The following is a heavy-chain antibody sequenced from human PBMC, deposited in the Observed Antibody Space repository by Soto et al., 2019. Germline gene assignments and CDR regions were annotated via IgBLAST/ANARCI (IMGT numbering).Heavy chain of an antibody. D-gene: IGHD3-16*01. V-gene: IGHV3-23*01. CDR2: IDSSGVNT. Sequence: PVGSLRLSCAASRYTFKSHGLSWARQAPGKGLEWVSTIDSSGVNTHYADSVKGRFTISRDNSRNTLHLQMHDLRADDTALYYCVSWVSAHFDYWGQGTVVTVSS. J-gene: IGHJ4*02. CDR3: VSWVSAHFDY. CDR1: RYTFKSHG.